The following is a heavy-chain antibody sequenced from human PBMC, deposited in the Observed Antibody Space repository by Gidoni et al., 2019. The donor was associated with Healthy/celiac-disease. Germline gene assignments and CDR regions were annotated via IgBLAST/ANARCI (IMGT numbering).Heavy chain of an antibody. J-gene: IGHJ6*02. CDR3: ARDSGDNWNDYYYGMYV. CDR2: IYSGGST. V-gene: IGHV3-66*02. Sequence: EVQLVEAGGGWVQPGGSLRLYCAASGFTVSSNYMSWVRQAPGKGLEWVSVIYSGGSTYHADSVKGRFTISRDNSKNTLYLQMNSLSAEDTAVYYCARDSGDNWNDYYYGMYVWGQGTTVTVSS. CDR1: GFTVSSNY. D-gene: IGHD1-20*01.